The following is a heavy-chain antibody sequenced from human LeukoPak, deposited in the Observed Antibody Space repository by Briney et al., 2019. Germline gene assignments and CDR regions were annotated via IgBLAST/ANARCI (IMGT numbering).Heavy chain of an antibody. CDR2: ISYDGSNK. CDR3: AREPLDAEVWFDP. J-gene: IGHJ5*02. CDR1: GFTFSSYA. Sequence: GGSLRLSCAASGFTFSSYAMHWVRQAPGKGLEWVAVISYDGSNKYYADSVKGRFTISRDNSKNTLYLQMNSLRAEDTAVYYCAREPLDAEVWFDPWGQGTLVTVSS. V-gene: IGHV3-30-3*01.